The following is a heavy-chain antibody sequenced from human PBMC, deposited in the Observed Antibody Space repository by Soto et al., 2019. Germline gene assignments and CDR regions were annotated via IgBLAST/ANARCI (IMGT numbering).Heavy chain of an antibody. CDR3: ARVFEQWLGSYNSGMDV. V-gene: IGHV3-48*02. D-gene: IGHD6-19*01. CDR1: GFTFSSYS. CDR2: ISSSSSTI. Sequence: EVQLVESGGGLVQPGGSLRRSCAASGFTFSSYSMNWVRQAPGKVMERVSYISSSSSTIYYAYSVKSQFTIARENSKNLVFLQVNRVIDEDTGVYYCARVFEQWLGSYNSGMDVWGQATTVTVSS. J-gene: IGHJ6*01.